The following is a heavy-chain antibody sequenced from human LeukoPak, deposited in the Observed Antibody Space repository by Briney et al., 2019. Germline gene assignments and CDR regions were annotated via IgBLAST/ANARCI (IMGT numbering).Heavy chain of an antibody. Sequence: PSETLSLTCSVSGGSISSSHYYWGFIRQPPGKGLDWIGSIYYSGSTYYNPSLRSRVIISVDTSKNQFSLELSSATAADTAVYFCAILPATDTYYYDNRGYYRPGVHWGQGTLVTVSS. CDR3: AILPATDTYYYDNRGYYRPGVH. V-gene: IGHV4-39*07. CDR1: GGSISSSHYY. D-gene: IGHD3-22*01. J-gene: IGHJ4*02. CDR2: IYYSGST.